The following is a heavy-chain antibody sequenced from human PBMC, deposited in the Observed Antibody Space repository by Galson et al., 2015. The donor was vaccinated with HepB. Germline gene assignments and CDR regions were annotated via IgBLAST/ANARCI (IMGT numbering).Heavy chain of an antibody. CDR2: IWYDGSNK. CDR1: GFTFSSYG. Sequence: SLRLSCAASGFTFSSYGMHWVRQAPGKGLEWVAVIWYDGSNKYYADSVKGRFTISRDNSKNTLYLQMNSLRAEDTAVYYCARDREGDGYYYYMDVWGKGTTVTVSS. D-gene: IGHD1-26*01. V-gene: IGHV3-33*01. CDR3: ARDREGDGYYYYMDV. J-gene: IGHJ6*03.